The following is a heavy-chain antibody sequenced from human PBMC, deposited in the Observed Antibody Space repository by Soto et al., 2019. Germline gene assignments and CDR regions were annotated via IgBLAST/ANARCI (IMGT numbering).Heavy chain of an antibody. Sequence: QITLKESGPTLVKPTQTLTLTCTFSGFSLSSTRMAVGWIRQPPGRALEWLALIYWDDDKRYSPFLKSRLTITQDTYKNQVVLTMSNIDPVDTARYYCAHIVVAGLGYYFDYWGQGTLVTVSS. J-gene: IGHJ4*02. CDR3: AHIVVAGLGYYFDY. CDR1: GFSLSSTRMA. V-gene: IGHV2-5*02. D-gene: IGHD6-19*01. CDR2: IYWDDDK.